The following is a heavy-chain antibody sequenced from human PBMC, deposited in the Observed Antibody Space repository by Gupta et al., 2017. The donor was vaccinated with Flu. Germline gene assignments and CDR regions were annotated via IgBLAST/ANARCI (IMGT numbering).Heavy chain of an antibody. CDR3: ARGRVVVVTAASYNWFDP. CDR1: GGSFSGYY. Sequence: QVQLQQWGAGLLKPSETLSLTCAVYGGSFSGYYWSWIRQPPGKGLEWIGEINHSGSTNYNPSLKSRVTISVDTSKNQFSLKLSSVTAAETAVYYCARGRVVVVTAASYNWFDPWGQGTLVTVSS. CDR2: INHSGST. J-gene: IGHJ5*02. V-gene: IGHV4-34*01. D-gene: IGHD2-21*02.